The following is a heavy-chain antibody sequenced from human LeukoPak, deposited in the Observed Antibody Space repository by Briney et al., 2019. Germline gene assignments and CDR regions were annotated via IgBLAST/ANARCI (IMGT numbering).Heavy chain of an antibody. D-gene: IGHD1-26*01. CDR1: GYTFTSYY. J-gene: IGHJ4*02. Sequence: ASVKVSCKASGYTFTSYYMHWVRQAPGQGLEWMGIINPSGGSTSYAQKLQGRVTMTRDTSTSTVYMELSRLRSDDTAVYYCARGPARRVGATSSASDYWGQGTLVTVSS. CDR3: ARGPARRVGATSSASDY. V-gene: IGHV1-46*01. CDR2: INPSGGST.